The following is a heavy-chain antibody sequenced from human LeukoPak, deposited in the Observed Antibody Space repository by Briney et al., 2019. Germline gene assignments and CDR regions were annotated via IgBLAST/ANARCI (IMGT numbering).Heavy chain of an antibody. Sequence: SETLSLTCAVYGGSFSGDYWSWIRQPPGKGLEWIGEINHSGSTNYNPSLKSRVTISVDTSKNQFSLKLSSVTAADTAVYYCARGRTAGNAFDIWGQGTMVTVSS. CDR1: GGSFSGDY. V-gene: IGHV4-34*01. CDR2: INHSGST. CDR3: ARGRTAGNAFDI. J-gene: IGHJ3*02. D-gene: IGHD3-10*01.